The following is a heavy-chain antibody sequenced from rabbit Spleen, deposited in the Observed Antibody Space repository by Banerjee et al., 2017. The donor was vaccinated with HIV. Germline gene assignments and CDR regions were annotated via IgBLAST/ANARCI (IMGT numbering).Heavy chain of an antibody. V-gene: IGHV1S40*01. Sequence: QSLEESGGGLVKPGASLTLTCKASGFSFNSGYDMCWVRQAPGKGLEWIACIDAGSSGRTYYASWVNGRFTISKTSSTTVTLQMTSLTAADTATYFCARDSGSSFSSYGMDLWGPGPLVTVS. CDR1: GFSFNSGYD. D-gene: IGHD8-1*01. J-gene: IGHJ6*01. CDR2: IDAGSSGRT. CDR3: ARDSGSSFSSYGMDL.